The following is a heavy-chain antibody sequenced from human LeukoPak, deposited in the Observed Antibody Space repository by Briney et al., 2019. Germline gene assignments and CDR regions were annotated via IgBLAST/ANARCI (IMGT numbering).Heavy chain of an antibody. Sequence: GASVKVSYKASGGTFSSYAISWVRQAPGQGLEWMGGIIPIFGTANYAQKFQGRVTITTDESTSTAYMELSSLRSEDTAVYYCASFRLRLDQGFDYWGQGTLVTVSS. CDR2: IIPIFGTA. J-gene: IGHJ4*02. D-gene: IGHD5-12*01. CDR3: ASFRLRLDQGFDY. CDR1: GGTFSSYA. V-gene: IGHV1-69*05.